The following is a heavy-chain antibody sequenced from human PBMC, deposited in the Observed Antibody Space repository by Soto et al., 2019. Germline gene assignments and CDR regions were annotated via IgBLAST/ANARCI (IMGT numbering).Heavy chain of an antibody. CDR2: VSYSGRP. V-gene: IGHV4-31*03. CDR1: GDSISNGRYY. Sequence: QVQLQESGPGLVKPSQTLSLTCTVSGDSISNGRYYWSWIRQHPGKALEWIGYVSYSGRPYYNPSLKSRLSISLDTSQNQFSLKLSFVTAADTAIYYCARAPEYYDTEFDPWGQGALVSVSS. CDR3: ARAPEYYDTEFDP. D-gene: IGHD3-22*01. J-gene: IGHJ5*02.